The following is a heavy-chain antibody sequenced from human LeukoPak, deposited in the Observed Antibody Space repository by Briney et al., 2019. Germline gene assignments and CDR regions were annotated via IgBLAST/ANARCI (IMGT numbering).Heavy chain of an antibody. J-gene: IGHJ4*02. CDR1: GFTVSNNY. V-gene: IGHV3-66*01. CDR2: IYSGGTT. Sequence: PGGSLRLSCAASGFTVSNNYMSWVRQAPGKGLECVSVIYSGGTTYYADSVKGRFTISRDNSKNTLYLQMNSLRAEDTAVYYCARDFDGSGSFKDYWGQGTLVTVSS. D-gene: IGHD3-10*01. CDR3: ARDFDGSGSFKDY.